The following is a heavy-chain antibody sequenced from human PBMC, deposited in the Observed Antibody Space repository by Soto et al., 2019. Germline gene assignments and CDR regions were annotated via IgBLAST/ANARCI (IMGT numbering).Heavy chain of an antibody. J-gene: IGHJ4*02. CDR2: ISYDGSNK. Sequence: GGSRRLSCAASGCTFSSYGMHWVRQAPGKGLEWGAVISYDGSNKYYADSVKGRFTISRDNSKNTLYRQMNSLRAEDTAVYYFARDGDCGYDYVIVYFDYWGQGTLVTVSS. CDR1: GCTFSSYG. V-gene: IGHV3-30*03. CDR3: ARDGDCGYDYVIVYFDY. D-gene: IGHD5-12*01.